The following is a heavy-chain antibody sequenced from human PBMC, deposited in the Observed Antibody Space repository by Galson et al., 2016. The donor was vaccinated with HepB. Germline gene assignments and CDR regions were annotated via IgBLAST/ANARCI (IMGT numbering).Heavy chain of an antibody. J-gene: IGHJ6*02. CDR1: GYTFTSYY. CDR2: IIPIFRTP. CDR3: ARGRDKAEAHYALDV. D-gene: IGHD4/OR15-4a*01. V-gene: IGHV1-69*06. Sequence: SVKLSCQASGYTFTSYYMHWVRQAPGQGLEWMGGIIPIFRTPTYAQSFQGIVPITADKSTSTAHLEMTSLRFEDTAVHFCARGRDKAEAHYALDVWGQGTTVVVSS.